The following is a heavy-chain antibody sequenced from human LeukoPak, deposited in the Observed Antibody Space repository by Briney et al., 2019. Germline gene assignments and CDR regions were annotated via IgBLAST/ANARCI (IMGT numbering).Heavy chain of an antibody. V-gene: IGHV1-69*01. Sequence: ASVKVSCKASGGTFSSYAIRWVRQAPGQGLEWMGGIIPIFGTATYAQKFQGRGTITADQATSTAYMELSSMRSENTAVYYFARVPRTATYDYGMDVWGKGTTVTVSS. J-gene: IGHJ6*04. CDR2: IIPIFGTA. D-gene: IGHD2-21*02. CDR1: GGTFSSYA. CDR3: ARVPRTATYDYGMDV.